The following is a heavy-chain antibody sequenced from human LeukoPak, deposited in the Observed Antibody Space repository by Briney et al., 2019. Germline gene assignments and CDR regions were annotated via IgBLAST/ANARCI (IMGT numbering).Heavy chain of an antibody. V-gene: IGHV3-15*01. CDR3: TTEFTVVTKNDY. Sequence: GGALELSCAASGFPFSKPWMSWVRPAPGKGLEWVGRIKSKTDGGTTDYAAPVKGRFTISRDDSKNTLYLQMNSLKTEDTAVYYCTTEFTVVTKNDYWGQGTLVTVSS. CDR2: IKSKTDGGTT. J-gene: IGHJ4*02. D-gene: IGHD2-21*02. CDR1: GFPFSKPW.